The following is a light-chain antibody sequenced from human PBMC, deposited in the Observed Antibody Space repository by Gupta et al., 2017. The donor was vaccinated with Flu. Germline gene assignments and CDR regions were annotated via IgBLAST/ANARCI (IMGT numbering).Light chain of an antibody. CDR2: KAS. V-gene: IGKV1-5*03. J-gene: IGKJ1*01. CDR1: QSISIW. Sequence: SPSNLSASVGDRFTSTCRASQSISIWLAWYQQKPGKAPKLLIYKASSLESGVPSRFSGSGSGTEFTLTSSSLQPDDFATYYCQQYTGLWTFGQGTKVEIK. CDR3: QQYTGLWT.